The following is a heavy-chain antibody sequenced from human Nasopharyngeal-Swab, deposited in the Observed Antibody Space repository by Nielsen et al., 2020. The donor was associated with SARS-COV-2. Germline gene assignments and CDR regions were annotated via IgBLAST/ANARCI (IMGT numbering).Heavy chain of an antibody. V-gene: IGHV4-39*01. CDR3: ARYGERITIFGVVIKEAFDI. D-gene: IGHD3-3*01. CDR2: IYYSGST. J-gene: IGHJ3*02. Sequence: WIRQCLVQGLVLLGSIYYSGSTYYNPSLKSRVTISVDTSKNQFSLKLSSVTAADTAVYYCARYGERITIFGVVIKEAFDIWGQGTMVTVSS.